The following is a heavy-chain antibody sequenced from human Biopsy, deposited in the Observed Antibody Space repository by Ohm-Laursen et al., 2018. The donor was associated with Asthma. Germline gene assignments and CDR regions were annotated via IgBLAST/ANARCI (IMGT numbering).Heavy chain of an antibody. Sequence: TQTLTLTRSFSGFSLSSSGANVNWIRQPPGKALEWLARIDWEEDKFYGTSLRTRLTISKGSSEDQVVLTMTNMGPVDTATYYCTRHNDYWGPGILVTVSS. CDR2: IDWEEDK. CDR3: TRHNDY. V-gene: IGHV2-70*04. D-gene: IGHD1-14*01. CDR1: GFSLSSSGAN. J-gene: IGHJ4*02.